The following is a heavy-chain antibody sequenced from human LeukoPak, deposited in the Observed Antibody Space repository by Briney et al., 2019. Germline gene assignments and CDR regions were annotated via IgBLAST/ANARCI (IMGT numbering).Heavy chain of an antibody. D-gene: IGHD1-26*01. J-gene: IGHJ6*03. CDR2: INSDGSST. Sequence: GGSLRLSCAASGFTFSSYWMHWVRQAPGKGLVWVSRINSDGSSTSYADSVKGRFTISRDNAKNTLYLQMNSLRAEDTAVYYCAKDGFWWELLFYYYYYMDVWGKGTTVTISS. CDR1: GFTFSSYW. V-gene: IGHV3-74*01. CDR3: AKDGFWWELLFYYYYYMDV.